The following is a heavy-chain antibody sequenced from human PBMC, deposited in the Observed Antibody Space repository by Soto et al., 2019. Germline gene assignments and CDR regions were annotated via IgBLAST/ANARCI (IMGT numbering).Heavy chain of an antibody. Sequence: GASVKVSCKASGYSFTSYGVTWVRQAPGQGLEWMGWINTFNGNTNNAQNLQGRVSMTTDTSTNTVYMDLRSLRSDDTAVYYCARARARDHSDYGGKGTRATVPS. CDR2: INTFNGNT. J-gene: IGHJ4*02. V-gene: IGHV1-18*01. CDR1: GYSFTSYG. CDR3: ARARARDHSDY.